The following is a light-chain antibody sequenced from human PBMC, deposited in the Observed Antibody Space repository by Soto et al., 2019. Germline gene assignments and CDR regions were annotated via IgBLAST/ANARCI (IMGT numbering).Light chain of an antibody. CDR2: AVS. Sequence: QSLLTHPASLSGSPGQSITISCSGTSSDIGSYNHVAWYQQFPGKSPKLMIYAVSDRPSGVSDRFSGSKSGITASLTISGLQTEDEADYYCISYTDRQSYLFGTGTKVTVL. CDR3: ISYTDRQSYL. J-gene: IGLJ1*01. CDR1: SSDIGSYNH. V-gene: IGLV2-14*03.